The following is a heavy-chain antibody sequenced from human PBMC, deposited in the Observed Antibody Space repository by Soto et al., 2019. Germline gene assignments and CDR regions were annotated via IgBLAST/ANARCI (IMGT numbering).Heavy chain of an antibody. CDR2: INHSGST. CDR3: ARVGYSSSWYRRGAFDI. J-gene: IGHJ3*02. V-gene: IGHV4-34*01. D-gene: IGHD6-13*01. Sequence: SETLSLTCAVYGGSFSGYYWSWIRQPPRKGLEWIGEINHSGSTNYNPSLKSRVTISVDTSKNQFSLKLTSVTAADTAVYYCARVGYSSSWYRRGAFDIWGQGTMVTVSS. CDR1: GGSFSGYY.